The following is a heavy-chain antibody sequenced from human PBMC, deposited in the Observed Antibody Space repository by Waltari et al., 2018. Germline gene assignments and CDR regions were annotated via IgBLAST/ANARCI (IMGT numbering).Heavy chain of an antibody. CDR3: SRGYLEHYGDYTSTHGAFDI. CDR2: IYTSGST. Sequence: QVQLQDSGPGLVKPSQTLSLTCTVSAGSISSGSYYWSWIRQPAGKGREWIGRIYTSGSTNYNPSLKRRVSTSVDTSKNQFSLKLSSVTAADTAVYYCSRGYLEHYGDYTSTHGAFDIWGQGTMVTVSS. J-gene: IGHJ3*02. D-gene: IGHD4-17*01. V-gene: IGHV4-61*02. CDR1: AGSISSGSYY.